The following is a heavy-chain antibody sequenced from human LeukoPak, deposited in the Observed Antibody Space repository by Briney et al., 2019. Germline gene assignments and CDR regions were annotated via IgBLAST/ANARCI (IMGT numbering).Heavy chain of an antibody. CDR2: ISYDGSNK. CDR3: AKLAWIAVAGGGY. D-gene: IGHD6-19*01. Sequence: GGSLRLSCAASGFTFSSYAMHWVRQAPGKGLEWVAVISYDGSNKYYADSVKGRFTISRDNSKNTLYLQMNSLRAEDTAVYYCAKLAWIAVAGGGYWGQGTLVTVSS. CDR1: GFTFSSYA. V-gene: IGHV3-30*04. J-gene: IGHJ4*02.